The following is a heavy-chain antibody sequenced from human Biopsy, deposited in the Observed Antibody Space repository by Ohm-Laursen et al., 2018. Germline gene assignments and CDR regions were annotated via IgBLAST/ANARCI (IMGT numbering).Heavy chain of an antibody. CDR2: ISWDGSSR. D-gene: IGHD3-9*01. Sequence: GSLRLSCAASGFTFDDYGMHWVRHRPGKGLEWVSLISWDGSSRDYADSVKGRFTISRDNSKNSLYLQMNSLRAEDTALYFCARAFRGQYFYYYYGMDVWGQGTTVTVSS. CDR1: GFTFDDYG. CDR3: ARAFRGQYFYYYYGMDV. V-gene: IGHV3-43D*04. J-gene: IGHJ6*02.